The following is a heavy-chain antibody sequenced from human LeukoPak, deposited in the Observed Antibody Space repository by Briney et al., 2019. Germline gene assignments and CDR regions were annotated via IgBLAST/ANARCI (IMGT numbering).Heavy chain of an antibody. CDR3: ARVLGYCSGTSCYSYDAFDI. CDR1: GYTFTSYD. V-gene: IGHV1-8*01. CDR2: MNPNSGNT. Sequence: ASVKVSCKASGYTFTSYDINWVRQATGQGLEWMGWMNPNSGNTGYAQKFQGRVTMTRNTSISTAYMELSSLRSEDTAVYYCARVLGYCSGTSCYSYDAFDIWGQGTMVTVSS. D-gene: IGHD2-2*01. J-gene: IGHJ3*02.